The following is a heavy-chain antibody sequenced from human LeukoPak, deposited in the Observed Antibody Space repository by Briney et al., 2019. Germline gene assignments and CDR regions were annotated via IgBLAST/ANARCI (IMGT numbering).Heavy chain of an antibody. D-gene: IGHD4-17*01. CDR3: AKGHTDYGAGFDL. CDR1: GFIFNTYG. J-gene: IGHJ4*02. V-gene: IGHV3-23*01. CDR2: VSGGGVNT. Sequence: PGGSLRLSCAASGFIFNTYGMSWVRQAPEKGLEWVSIVSGGGVNTYYVDSVKGRFTISRDNSKNTLYLQLNSLSVDDTAVYYFAKGHTDYGAGFDLWGQGTLVIVSS.